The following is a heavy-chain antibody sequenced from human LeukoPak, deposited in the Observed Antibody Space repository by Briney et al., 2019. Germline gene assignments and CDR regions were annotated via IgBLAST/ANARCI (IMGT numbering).Heavy chain of an antibody. Sequence: GGSLRLSCAASGFTFSSYAMHWVRQAPSKGLEWVAVISYDGSNKYYADSVKGRFTISRDNSKNTLYLQMNSLRAEDTAVYYCARDRTMIVVVLGMDVWGKGTTVTVSS. CDR1: GFTFSSYA. J-gene: IGHJ6*04. D-gene: IGHD3-22*01. V-gene: IGHV3-30*04. CDR2: ISYDGSNK. CDR3: ARDRTMIVVVLGMDV.